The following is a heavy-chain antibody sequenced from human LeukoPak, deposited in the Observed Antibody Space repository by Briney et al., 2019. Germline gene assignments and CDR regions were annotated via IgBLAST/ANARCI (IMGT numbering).Heavy chain of an antibody. CDR3: ARVPMTTVYAFDI. CDR1: GGSISSSSYY. Sequence: PSETLSLTCTVSGGSISSSSYYWGWIRQPPGKGLEWIGSIYYSGSTYYNPSLKSRVTISVDTSKNQFSLKLSSVTAADTAVYYCARVPMTTVYAFDIWGQGTMVTVSS. J-gene: IGHJ3*02. D-gene: IGHD4-17*01. V-gene: IGHV4-39*01. CDR2: IYYSGST.